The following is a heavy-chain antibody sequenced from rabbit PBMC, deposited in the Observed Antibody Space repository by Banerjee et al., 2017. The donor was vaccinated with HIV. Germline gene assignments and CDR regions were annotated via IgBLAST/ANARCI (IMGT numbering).Heavy chain of an antibody. CDR2: IYADRSGST. CDR3: ARGSAAMTMVITGFYLGL. D-gene: IGHD2-1*01. CDR1: GFTFSSSYY. V-gene: IGHV1S40*01. J-gene: IGHJ3*01. Sequence: QSLEESGGDLVKPGASLTLTCKASGFTFSSSYYMCWVRQAPGKGLEWIGCIYADRSGSTYYANWAKGRFTISRTSSTTVTLEMTSLTAADTATYFCARGSAAMTMVITGFYLGLWGQGTLVTVS.